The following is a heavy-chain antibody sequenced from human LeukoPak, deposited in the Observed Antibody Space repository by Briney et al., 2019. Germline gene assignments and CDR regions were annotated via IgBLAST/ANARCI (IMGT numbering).Heavy chain of an antibody. CDR3: ARGYSSGRYPYYYYMDV. V-gene: IGHV6-1*01. CDR1: GDSVSSNSAA. Sequence: SQTLSLTCAISGDSVSSNSAAWNWIRQSPSRGLEWLGRTYYRSKWYNDYAVSVKSRITINPDTSKNQFSLKLSSVTAADTAVYYCARGYSSGRYPYYYYMDVWGKGTTVTISS. D-gene: IGHD6-19*01. CDR2: TYYRSKWYN. J-gene: IGHJ6*03.